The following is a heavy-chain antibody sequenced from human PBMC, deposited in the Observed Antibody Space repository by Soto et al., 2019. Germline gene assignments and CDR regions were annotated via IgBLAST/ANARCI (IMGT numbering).Heavy chain of an antibody. Sequence: QVQLQESGPGLVKPSETLSLTCTVSGGSISSYYWSWIRQPPGKGLEWIGYIYYSGSTNYSPSPERRVTLSVDTYMNQFSLKLSAVTAADTAVYYCAREGYSSSWYDYWGQGTLVTVSS. CDR2: IYYSGST. CDR1: GGSISSYY. V-gene: IGHV4-59*01. J-gene: IGHJ4*02. D-gene: IGHD6-13*01. CDR3: AREGYSSSWYDY.